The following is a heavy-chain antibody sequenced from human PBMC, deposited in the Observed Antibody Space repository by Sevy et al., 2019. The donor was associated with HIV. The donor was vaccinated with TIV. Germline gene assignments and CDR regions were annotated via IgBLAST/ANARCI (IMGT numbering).Heavy chain of an antibody. CDR1: GFAFHEYS. J-gene: IGHJ4*02. CDR2: LSFGCGKI. V-gene: IGHV3-23*01. D-gene: IGHD2-8*01. CDR3: AREGCSRPHDY. Sequence: GGSLRLSCAASGFAFHEYSMSWIRQAPGKGLEWVATLSFGCGKINYADSVKGRFTISRDNSKNSFYLQMDNLRVEDTALYYCAREGCSRPHDYWGQGTRVTVPS.